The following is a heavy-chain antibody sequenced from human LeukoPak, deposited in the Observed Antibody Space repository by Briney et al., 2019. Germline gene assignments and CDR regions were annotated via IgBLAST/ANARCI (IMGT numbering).Heavy chain of an antibody. Sequence: ASVKVSCKVSAYTLTELSMHWVRQAHGKGLGWMGGFDPEDGEIIFAQKVQGRVTMTEDTSTDTAYMELSSLRSEDTAVYYCATDLGRSRFDYWGQGTLVTVSS. CDR1: AYTLTELS. J-gene: IGHJ4*02. CDR3: ATDLGRSRFDY. CDR2: FDPEDGEI. V-gene: IGHV1-24*01. D-gene: IGHD4-17*01.